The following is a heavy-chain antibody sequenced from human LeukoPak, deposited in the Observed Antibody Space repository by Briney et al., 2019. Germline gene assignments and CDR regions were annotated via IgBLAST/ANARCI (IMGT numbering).Heavy chain of an antibody. V-gene: IGHV1-69*05. CDR3: ARDRVRDYDGSGYHDY. CDR1: GGTFSSYA. Sequence: GASVKVSCKASGGTFSSYAISWVRQAPGQGLEWMGGIIPIFGTANYAQKFQGRVTITTDESTSTAYMELSSLRPEDTAVYYCARDRVRDYDGSGYHDYWGQGTLVTVSS. CDR2: IIPIFGTA. J-gene: IGHJ4*02. D-gene: IGHD3-22*01.